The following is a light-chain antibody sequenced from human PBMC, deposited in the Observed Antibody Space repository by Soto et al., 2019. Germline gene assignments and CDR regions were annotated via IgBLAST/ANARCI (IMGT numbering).Light chain of an antibody. V-gene: IGKV3-15*01. J-gene: IGKJ4*01. CDR3: QQYNKWPLT. CDR1: QTVSGN. Sequence: EIVMTQSPATLSVSPGERATLSCRASQTVSGNLAWYQQKPGQAPRLLIYGASTRATGSSARSSGSGSGTEFALTISYLQSEDFAVYYCQQYNKWPLTFGGGTKVEIK. CDR2: GAS.